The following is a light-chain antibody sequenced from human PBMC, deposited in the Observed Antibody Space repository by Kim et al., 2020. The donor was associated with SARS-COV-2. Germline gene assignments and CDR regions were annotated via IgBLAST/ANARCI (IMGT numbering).Light chain of an antibody. CDR2: DVY. V-gene: IGLV2-14*04. J-gene: IGLJ2*01. Sequence: VSGSPGQSITISCTGTTTDHVSWYQQYPGKAPKLMIYDVYNWPSGVSHRFSGSKSDNTASLTISGLQADDEAAYYCSSYTRTHTLLFGGGTKVTVL. CDR3: SSYTRTHTLL. CDR1: TTDH.